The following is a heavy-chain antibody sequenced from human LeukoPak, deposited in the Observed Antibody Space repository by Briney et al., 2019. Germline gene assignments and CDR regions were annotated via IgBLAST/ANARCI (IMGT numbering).Heavy chain of an antibody. CDR2: IIPIFGTA. V-gene: IGHV1-69*05. D-gene: IGHD1-26*01. CDR3: ARGSYYGGGIDY. CDR1: GGTFSSYA. J-gene: IGHJ4*02. Sequence: SVKVSCKAPGGTFSSYAISWVRQAPGQGLEWMGGIIPIFGTANYAQKFQGRVTITTDESTSTAYMELSSLRSEDTAVYYCARGSYYGGGIDYWGQGTLVTVSS.